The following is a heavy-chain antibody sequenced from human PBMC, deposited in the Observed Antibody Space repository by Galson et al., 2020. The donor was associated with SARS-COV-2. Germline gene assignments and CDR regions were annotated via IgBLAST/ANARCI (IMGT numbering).Heavy chain of an antibody. J-gene: IGHJ3*02. V-gene: IGHV4-34*01. CDR3: ARGKDHHDAFDI. CDR2: VNHSGST. CDR1: GGSFSGYY. Sequence: SETLSLTCAVYGGSFSGYYWSWIRQPPGKGLEWIGEVNHSGSTNYNPSLKSRVTISVDTSKNQFSLKLSSVTAADTAVYYCARGKDHHDAFDIWGQGTMVTVSS.